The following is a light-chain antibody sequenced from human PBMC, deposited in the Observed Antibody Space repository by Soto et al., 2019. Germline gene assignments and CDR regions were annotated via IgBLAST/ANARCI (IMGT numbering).Light chain of an antibody. V-gene: IGKV3-20*01. CDR2: GAS. CDR3: QQYGSSPPWYT. Sequence: EIVLTQSPGTLSLSPGERATLSCRASQSVSSSYLAWYQQKPGQAPRLLIYGASSRATGIPDRFSGSGSGTDFALTISRLEPEDFAVYYCQQYGSSPPWYTFGQGTKLEIE. CDR1: QSVSSSY. J-gene: IGKJ2*01.